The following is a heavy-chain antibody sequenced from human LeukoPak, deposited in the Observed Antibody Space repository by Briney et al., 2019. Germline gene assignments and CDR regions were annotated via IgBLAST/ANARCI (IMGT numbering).Heavy chain of an antibody. Sequence: ASVKVSCKAFGYTFTSNYMHWVRQAPGQGPEWMGVISPSGGSTTYAQKFQGRVTLTRDMSTSIDYLELSSLRSEDTAVYYCARDNSVGDEAWWFNPWGQGTLVTVSS. D-gene: IGHD1-26*01. J-gene: IGHJ5*02. V-gene: IGHV1-46*01. CDR3: ARDNSVGDEAWWFNP. CDR1: GYTFTSNY. CDR2: ISPSGGST.